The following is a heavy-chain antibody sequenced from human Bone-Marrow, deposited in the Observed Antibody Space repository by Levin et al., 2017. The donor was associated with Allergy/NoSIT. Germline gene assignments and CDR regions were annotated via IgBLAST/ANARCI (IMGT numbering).Heavy chain of an antibody. V-gene: IGHV2-70*13. CDR1: GFSLNTRGMC. J-gene: IGHJ3*02. D-gene: IGHD3-9*01. CDR3: ARLYYDTLTGSDAFDI. Sequence: VSGPTLVKPTQTLTLTCTFSGFSLNTRGMCVSWIRQPPGKALEWLALIDWDDDKYYSTSLKTRLTISKDSSKNQVVLSMTNMDAVDTATYYCARLYYDTLTGSDAFDIWGQGTMVTVSS. CDR2: IDWDDDK.